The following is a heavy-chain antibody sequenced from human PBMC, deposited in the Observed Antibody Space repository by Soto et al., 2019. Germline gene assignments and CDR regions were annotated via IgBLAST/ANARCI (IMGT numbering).Heavy chain of an antibody. CDR2: IKQGGSDK. D-gene: IGHD6-19*01. CDR1: GFTFSSYW. CDR3: AGGIAVVGAKAFDV. J-gene: IGHJ3*01. Sequence: GGSLRLSCATSGFTFSSYWMSWVRQAPGKGLEWLANIKQGGSDKNYVDSVKGRFIISRDDAKSSLYLQMNSLTAEDTAVYYCAGGIAVVGAKAFDVWGQGTMVTVSS. V-gene: IGHV3-7*01.